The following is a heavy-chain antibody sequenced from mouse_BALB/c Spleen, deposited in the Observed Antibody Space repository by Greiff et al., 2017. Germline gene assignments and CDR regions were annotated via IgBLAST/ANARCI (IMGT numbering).Heavy chain of an antibody. J-gene: IGHJ2*01. CDR1: GFTFSSYT. D-gene: IGHD3-1*01. CDR2: ISNGGGST. V-gene: IGHV5-12-2*01. CDR3: ARLDYFDY. Sequence: EVKLVESGGGLVQPGGSLKLSCAASGFTFSSYTMSWVRQTPEKRLEWVAYISNGGGSTYYPDTVKGRFTISRDNAKNTLYLQMSSLKSEDTAMYYCARLDYFDYWGQGTTLTVSS.